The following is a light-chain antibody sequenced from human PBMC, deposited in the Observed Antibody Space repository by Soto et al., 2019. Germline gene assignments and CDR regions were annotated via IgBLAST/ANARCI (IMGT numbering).Light chain of an antibody. V-gene: IGKV3-11*01. Sequence: EIVLTQSPATLSLSPGERATLSCRASQSVSSYLAWYQQKPGQAPRLLIYDASNRAPGIPARFSGSASGTDFTLTISSLEPEDFAVYYFQQRSNWPPFSFGPGTKVYIK. CDR1: QSVSSY. J-gene: IGKJ3*01. CDR2: DAS. CDR3: QQRSNWPPFS.